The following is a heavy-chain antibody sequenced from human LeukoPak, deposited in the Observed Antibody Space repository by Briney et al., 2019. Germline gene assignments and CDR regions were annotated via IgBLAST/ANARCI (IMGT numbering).Heavy chain of an antibody. Sequence: PGGSLRLSCAASGFTFSSYAMSWVRQAPGKGLEWVSGINENGGSTYYADSVKGRFTISRDNSKNKLYLQMNSLRAEDTAVYYCAKRPRGNYLDPFDYWGQGTLVPVSS. D-gene: IGHD3-10*01. J-gene: IGHJ4*02. CDR3: AKRPRGNYLDPFDY. CDR2: INENGGST. CDR1: GFTFSSYA. V-gene: IGHV3-23*01.